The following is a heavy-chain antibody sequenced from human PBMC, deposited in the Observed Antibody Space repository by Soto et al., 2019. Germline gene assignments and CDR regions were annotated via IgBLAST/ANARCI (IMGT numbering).Heavy chain of an antibody. D-gene: IGHD6-19*01. CDR2: ISAYNGNT. CDR1: GYTFTSYG. Sequence: QVQLVQSGAEVKKPGASVKVSCKASGYTFTSYGISWVRQAPGQGLEWMGWISAYNGNTNYAQKLKGRVTMTTDTTTSTAYVELRSLRSKATDVYYCARDRLRAQGLAHNACDTWRQGTMVTVSS. CDR3: ARDRLRAQGLAHNACDT. V-gene: IGHV1-18*01. J-gene: IGHJ3*02.